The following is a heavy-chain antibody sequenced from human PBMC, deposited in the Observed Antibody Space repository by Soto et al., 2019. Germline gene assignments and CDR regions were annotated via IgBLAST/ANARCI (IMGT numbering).Heavy chain of an antibody. Sequence: GGSLRLSCAASGFTFSSYAMSWVRQAPGKGLEWVSAISGSGGSTYYADSVKGRFTISRDNSKNTLYLQMNSLRAEDTAVYYCATTDYYGSGSYYDLEPYYYYYYGMDVWGQGTTVTVPS. V-gene: IGHV3-23*01. CDR3: ATTDYYGSGSYYDLEPYYYYYYGMDV. CDR1: GFTFSSYA. J-gene: IGHJ6*02. D-gene: IGHD3-10*01. CDR2: ISGSGGST.